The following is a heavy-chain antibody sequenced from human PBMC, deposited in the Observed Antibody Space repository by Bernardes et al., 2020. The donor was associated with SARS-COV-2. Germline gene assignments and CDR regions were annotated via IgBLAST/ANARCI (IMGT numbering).Heavy chain of an antibody. CDR2: ISGSGGST. D-gene: IGHD3-22*01. CDR1: GFTFSSYA. CDR3: AKGIRYDSSGYYYGGGGTNHYFDY. J-gene: IGHJ4*02. Sequence: GGSLRLSCAASGFTFSSYAMSWVRQAPGKGLEWVSAISGSGGSTYYADSVKGRFTISRDNSKNMLYLQMNSLRAEDTAVYYCAKGIRYDSSGYYYGGGGTNHYFDYWGQGTLVTVSS. V-gene: IGHV3-23*01.